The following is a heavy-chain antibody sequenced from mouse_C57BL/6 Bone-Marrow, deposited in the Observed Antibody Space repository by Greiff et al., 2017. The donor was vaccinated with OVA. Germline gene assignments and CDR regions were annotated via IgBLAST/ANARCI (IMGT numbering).Heavy chain of an antibody. CDR2: ISSGSSTI. V-gene: IGHV5-17*01. CDR3: ARDYDYDGGPWYFDV. J-gene: IGHJ1*03. D-gene: IGHD2-4*01. Sequence: EVQLVESGGGLVKPGGSLKLSCAASGFTFSDYGMHWVRQAPEKGLEWVAYISSGSSTIYYADTVKGRFTISRDNAKNTLFLQMTRLRSEDTAMYYCARDYDYDGGPWYFDVWGTGTTVTVSS. CDR1: GFTFSDYG.